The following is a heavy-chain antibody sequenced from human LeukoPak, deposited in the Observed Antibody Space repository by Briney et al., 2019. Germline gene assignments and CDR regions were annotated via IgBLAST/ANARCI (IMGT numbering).Heavy chain of an antibody. J-gene: IGHJ5*02. D-gene: IGHD1-26*01. V-gene: IGHV4-31*03. CDR1: VDSISSGGYY. Sequence: SETLSLTCSVSVDSISSGGYYWHWIRQHPEKGLEWIGYIYSTGTTYYNPSLTSRLTMSLDTSKNQFSLKVTSVTAADTAVYFCARDRPDTTSPTTVGRFDPWGQGTLVTVSS. CDR2: IYSTGTT. CDR3: ARDRPDTTSPTTVGRFDP.